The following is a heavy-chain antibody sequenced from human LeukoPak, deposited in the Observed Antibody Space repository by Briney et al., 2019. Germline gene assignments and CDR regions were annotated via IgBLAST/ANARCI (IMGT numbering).Heavy chain of an antibody. V-gene: IGHV4-30-4*01. CDR3: ARAHTLRIFDY. CDR1: GGSISSGDYY. J-gene: IGHJ4*02. Sequence: PSETLSLTCTVSGGSISSGDYYWSWIRQPPGKGLEWIGYIYYSGSTYYNPSLKSRVTISVDTSKNQFSLKLSSVTAADTAVYYCARAHTLRIFDYWGQGTLVTVSS. CDR2: IYYSGST. D-gene: IGHD4-17*01.